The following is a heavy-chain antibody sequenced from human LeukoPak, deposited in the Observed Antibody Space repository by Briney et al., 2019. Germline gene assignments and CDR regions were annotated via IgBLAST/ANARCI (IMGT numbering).Heavy chain of an antibody. J-gene: IGHJ4*02. CDR2: INPNSGGT. CDR1: GYTFTGYY. D-gene: IGHD1-1*01. Sequence: ASVKVSCRASGYTFTGYYMHWVRQAPGQGLEWMGWINPNSGGTNYAQKFQGRVTMTRDTSISTAYVELSRLRSDDTAVYHCARDRVHLDFDSWGQGTLVTVSS. CDR3: ARDRVHLDFDS. V-gene: IGHV1-2*02.